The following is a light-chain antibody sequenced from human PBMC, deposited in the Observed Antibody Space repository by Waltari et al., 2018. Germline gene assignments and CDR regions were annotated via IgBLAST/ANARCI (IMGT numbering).Light chain of an antibody. V-gene: IGKV1-39*01. J-gene: IGKJ4*01. CDR2: GAS. CDR3: QQSYT. CDR1: QSISEY. Sequence: IQMTQTPSSLSADVGEKVTITCRASQSISEYLNWYQQKPGKAPKLLIYGASSLQSGVPSRFSGSGSGTDFTLSITSLQPEDSATYYCQQSYTFGGGTKVEIK.